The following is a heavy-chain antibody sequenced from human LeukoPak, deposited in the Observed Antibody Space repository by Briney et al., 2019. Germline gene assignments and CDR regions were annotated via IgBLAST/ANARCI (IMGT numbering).Heavy chain of an antibody. CDR3: ARGRSYVWGSPDGFDP. CDR2: ISYDGSNK. CDR1: GFTFSSYG. Sequence: GRSLRLSCAASGFTFSSYGMHWVRQAPGKGLEWVAVISYDGSNKYYADSVKGRFTISRGNAKNSLYLQMNSLRAGDTAVYYCARGRSYVWGSPDGFDPWGQGTLVTVSS. J-gene: IGHJ5*02. V-gene: IGHV3-30*03. D-gene: IGHD3-16*01.